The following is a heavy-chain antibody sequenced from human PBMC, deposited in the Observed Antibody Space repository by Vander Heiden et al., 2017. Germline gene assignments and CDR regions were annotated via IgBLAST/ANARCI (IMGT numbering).Heavy chain of an antibody. J-gene: IGHJ4*02. V-gene: IGHV3-23*01. Sequence: EVQLLESGGALVQPGGSLRLSCPASGSTLQIYAMSWVRQAPGKGLEWVSGISGSGDSTYYADSVKGRFTISRDNSKNTLYLQMNRLRAEDTAVYYCAKAPKVYYYDISGYYYWGQGTLVTVSS. CDR2: ISGSGDST. CDR1: GSTLQIYA. D-gene: IGHD3-22*01. CDR3: AKAPKVYYYDISGYYY.